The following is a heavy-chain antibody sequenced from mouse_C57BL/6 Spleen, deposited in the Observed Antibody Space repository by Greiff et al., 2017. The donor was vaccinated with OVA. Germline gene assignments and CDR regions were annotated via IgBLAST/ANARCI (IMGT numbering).Heavy chain of an antibody. Sequence: QVTLKESGPGILQLSQSFSLTCSFSGFSLSTLVLGVGWLRQPSGKGLEWLAYIWWDDDKYYNPALKSRLTISKDTSKSQVFLKIANVDTADTATYYCARIEKNYATRYFDFWGQGTTLTVSS. V-gene: IGHV8-8*01. D-gene: IGHD2-4*01. CDR3: ARIEKNYATRYFDF. J-gene: IGHJ2*01. CDR1: GFSLSTLVLG. CDR2: IWWDDDK.